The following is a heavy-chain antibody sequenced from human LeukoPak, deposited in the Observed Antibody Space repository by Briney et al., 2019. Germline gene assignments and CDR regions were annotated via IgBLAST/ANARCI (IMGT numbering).Heavy chain of an antibody. V-gene: IGHV3-48*04. J-gene: IGHJ4*02. CDR3: ASSLLGVWFGETYFDY. CDR2: ISSSSSTI. Sequence: GGSLRLSCAASGFTFSSHSMNWVRQAPGKGLEWVSYISSSSSTIYYADSVKGRFTISRDNAKNSLYLQMNSLRAEDTAVYYCASSLLGVWFGETYFDYWGQGTLVTVSS. D-gene: IGHD3-10*01. CDR1: GFTFSSHS.